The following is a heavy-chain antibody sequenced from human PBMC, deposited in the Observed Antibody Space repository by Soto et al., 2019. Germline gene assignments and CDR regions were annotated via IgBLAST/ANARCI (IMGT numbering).Heavy chain of an antibody. V-gene: IGHV1-8*01. CDR3: ARVTTTFVWFDT. Sequence: ASVKVSCKASGYRFNSYDINWVRQAPGQGLEWMGWINPSSGNTGYAQKFQGRVTVTRDSSINTAYLELTSLTSEDTAVYYCARVTTTFVWFDTWGQGTLVNVSS. D-gene: IGHD3-22*01. J-gene: IGHJ5*02. CDR2: INPSSGNT. CDR1: GYRFNSYD.